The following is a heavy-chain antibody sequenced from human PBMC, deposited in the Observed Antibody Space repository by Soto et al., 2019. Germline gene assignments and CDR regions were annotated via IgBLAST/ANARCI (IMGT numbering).Heavy chain of an antibody. J-gene: IGHJ6*02. CDR1: GYIFVNYG. CDR2: ISPYTGNT. Sequence: QVQLVQSGDEVKKPGASVKVSCKASGYIFVNYGIVWVRQAPRQGLEWMGWISPYTGNTHSASKVQGRLTMTTDTSTRTAYMDLGRLTSDDTAVYYCVMVDNYVTPTPQDVWVQGTTVT. CDR3: VMVDNYVTPTPQDV. D-gene: IGHD3-16*01. V-gene: IGHV1-18*01.